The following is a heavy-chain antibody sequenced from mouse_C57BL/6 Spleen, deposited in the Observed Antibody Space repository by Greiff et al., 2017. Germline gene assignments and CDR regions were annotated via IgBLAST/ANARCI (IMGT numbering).Heavy chain of an antibody. J-gene: IGHJ4*01. V-gene: IGHV1-53*01. D-gene: IGHD1-1*01. CDR3: AGDTTVVAKNAMDY. CDR2: INPSNGGT. CDR1: GYTFTSYW. Sequence: QVQLKQSGTELVKPGASVKLSCKASGYTFTSYWMHWVKQRPGQGLEWIGNINPSNGGTNYNEKFKSKATLTVDKSSSTAYMQLSSLTSEDSAVYYCAGDTTVVAKNAMDYWGQGTSVTVSS.